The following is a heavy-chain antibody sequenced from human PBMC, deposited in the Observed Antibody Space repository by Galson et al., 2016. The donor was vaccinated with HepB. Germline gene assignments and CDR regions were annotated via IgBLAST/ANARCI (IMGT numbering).Heavy chain of an antibody. CDR3: AKDSVMGVAANRNWFDS. D-gene: IGHD2-15*01. CDR1: GFTFSNYA. V-gene: IGHV3-23*01. Sequence: SLRLSCAASGFTFSNYAMSWVRQAPGKGPEWVSGISGRGGSTTYAKSVEGRFTMSRENSKNTMYLQMNSLRVEDTAVYYCAKDSVMGVAANRNWFDSWGQGTQVTVSS. J-gene: IGHJ5*01. CDR2: ISGRGGST.